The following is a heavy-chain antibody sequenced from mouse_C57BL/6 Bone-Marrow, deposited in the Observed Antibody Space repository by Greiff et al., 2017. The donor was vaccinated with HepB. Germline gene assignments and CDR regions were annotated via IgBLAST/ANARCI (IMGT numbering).Heavy chain of an antibody. CDR1: GFTFSSYA. CDR2: ISDGGSYT. Sequence: EVKLMESGGGLVKPGGSLKLSCAASGFTFSSYAMSWVRQTPEKRLEWVATISDGGSYTYYPDNVKGRFTISRDNAKNNLYLQMNQLKSEDTAMYYYARLLLFYAMDYWGQGTSVTISS. CDR3: ARLLLFYAMDY. J-gene: IGHJ4*01. V-gene: IGHV5-4*03. D-gene: IGHD1-1*01.